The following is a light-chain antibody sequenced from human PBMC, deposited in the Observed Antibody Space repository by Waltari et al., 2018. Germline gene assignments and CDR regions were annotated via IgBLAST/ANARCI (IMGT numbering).Light chain of an antibody. J-gene: IGKJ1*01. CDR3: QQYNKWPPWT. CDR2: DAS. V-gene: IGKV3D-15*01. Sequence: EVVMTQSPATLSVSPGEGATVSCRASESVRTNVAWYQQTPGQAPSFIIYDASTRATGIPDRFSGSGSGTEFILSISSLQSEDFAIYYCQQYNKWPPWTFGQGTKVEIK. CDR1: ESVRTN.